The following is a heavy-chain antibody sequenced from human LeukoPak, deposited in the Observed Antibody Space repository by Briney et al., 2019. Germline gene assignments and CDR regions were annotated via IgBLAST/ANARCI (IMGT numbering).Heavy chain of an antibody. CDR3: AKAGNNYGLAY. CDR1: GFTFRSYD. V-gene: IGHV3-30*18. Sequence: GGSLRLSCAASGFTFRSYDMHWVRQAPGKGLEWVAVISYDGSEEYYADSVKGRFSISRDNSKSTLYLQMNSLRAEDTAVYYCAKAGNNYGLAYWGQGTLVTVSS. J-gene: IGHJ4*02. D-gene: IGHD5-18*01. CDR2: ISYDGSEE.